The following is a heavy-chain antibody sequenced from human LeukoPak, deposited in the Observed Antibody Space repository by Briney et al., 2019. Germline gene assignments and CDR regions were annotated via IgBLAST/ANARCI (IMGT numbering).Heavy chain of an antibody. Sequence: GGSLRLSCAASGFTFSSYSMNWVRQAPGKGLEWVSSVSSSSSYIYYADSVKGRFTISRDNAKNSLYLQMNSLRAEDTAVYYCARSPLSHYGMDVWGQGTTVTVSS. D-gene: IGHD3-3*02. CDR3: ARSPLSHYGMDV. CDR1: GFTFSSYS. J-gene: IGHJ6*02. V-gene: IGHV3-21*01. CDR2: VSSSSSYI.